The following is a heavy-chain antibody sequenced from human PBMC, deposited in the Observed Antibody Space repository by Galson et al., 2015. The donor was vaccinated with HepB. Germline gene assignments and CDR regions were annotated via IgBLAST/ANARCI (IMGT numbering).Heavy chain of an antibody. CDR1: GFTVSSNY. V-gene: IGHV3-53*01. J-gene: IGHJ3*02. CDR2: IYSGGST. D-gene: IGHD2-15*01. CDR3: FVVVVAAHDAFDI. Sequence: SLRLSCAASGFTVSSNYMSWVRQAPGKGLEWVSVIYSGGSTYYADSVRGRFTISRDNSKNTLYLQMNSLRAEDTAVYYCFVVVVAAHDAFDIWGQGTMVTVSS.